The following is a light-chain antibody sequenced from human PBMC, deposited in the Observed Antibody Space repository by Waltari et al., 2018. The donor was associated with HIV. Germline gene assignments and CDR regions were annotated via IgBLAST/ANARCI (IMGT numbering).Light chain of an antibody. J-gene: IGLJ2*01. CDR1: SSNIGDNT. Sequence: QSVLTQPPSASGTPGQRVTISCSGSSSNIGDNTVNWYQQLPGTAPKLLIYTNTQRPSGVPDRFSGSKSGTSASLASSGLQSEDEADYYCATWDDSLNGHVVFGGGTKLTVL. CDR2: TNT. CDR3: ATWDDSLNGHVV. V-gene: IGLV1-44*01.